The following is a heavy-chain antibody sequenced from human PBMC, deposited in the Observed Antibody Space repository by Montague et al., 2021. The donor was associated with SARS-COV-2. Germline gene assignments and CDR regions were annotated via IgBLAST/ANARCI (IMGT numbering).Heavy chain of an antibody. D-gene: IGHD5-18*01. CDR2: ISGSGGST. CDR1: GFTFSIYA. V-gene: IGHV3-23*01. J-gene: IGHJ4*02. CDR3: ATAWIQLWGNFDY. Sequence: SLRLSCAASGFTFSIYAMSWVRQAPGKGLEWVSAISGSGGSTYYADSVKGRFTISRDNSNNTLYLQMNSLRAEDTAVYYCATAWIQLWGNFDYWGQGTLVTASS.